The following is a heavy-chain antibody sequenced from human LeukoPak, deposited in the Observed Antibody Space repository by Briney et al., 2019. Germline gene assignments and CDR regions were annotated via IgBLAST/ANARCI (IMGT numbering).Heavy chain of an antibody. D-gene: IGHD6-19*01. CDR3: ARQGYSSGWFQYYFDY. CDR2: IYHSGST. J-gene: IGHJ4*02. Sequence: SETLSLTCSVSGGSTSSSSYYWGWIRQPPGKGLEWIGSIYHSGSTYYNPSLKSRVTISVDTSKNQFSLNVRSVTAAYTAVYYCARQGYSSGWFQYYFDYWGQGTLVTVSS. CDR1: GGSTSSSSYY. V-gene: IGHV4-39*01.